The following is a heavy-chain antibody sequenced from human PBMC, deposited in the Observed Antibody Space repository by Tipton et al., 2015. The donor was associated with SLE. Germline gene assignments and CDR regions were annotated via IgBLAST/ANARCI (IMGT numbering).Heavy chain of an antibody. V-gene: IGHV3-15*01. Sequence: SLRLSCAASGFTFSSYAMSWVRQAPGKGLEWVGRIKSKTDGGTTDYAAPVKGRFTISRDDSKNTLYLQMNSLKTEDTAVYYCTTVGSSGWYPLDYWGQGTLVTVSS. CDR2: IKSKTDGGTT. J-gene: IGHJ4*02. CDR3: TTVGSSGWYPLDY. D-gene: IGHD6-19*01. CDR1: GFTFSSYA.